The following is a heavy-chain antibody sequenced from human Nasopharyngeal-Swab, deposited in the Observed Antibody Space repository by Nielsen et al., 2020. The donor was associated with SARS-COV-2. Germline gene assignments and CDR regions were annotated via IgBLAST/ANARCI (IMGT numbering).Heavy chain of an antibody. CDR2: IYYSGST. CDR3: ARGWLQSYTSWFDP. J-gene: IGHJ5*02. V-gene: IGHV4-59*01. Sequence: SETLSLTCTVSGGSISRYYWSWIRQPPGKGLEWIGYIYYSGSTNYNPSLKSRVTISVDTSKNQFSLKLSSVTAADTAEYYCARGWLQSYTSWFDPWGQGTLVTVSS. CDR1: GGSISRYY. D-gene: IGHD5-24*01.